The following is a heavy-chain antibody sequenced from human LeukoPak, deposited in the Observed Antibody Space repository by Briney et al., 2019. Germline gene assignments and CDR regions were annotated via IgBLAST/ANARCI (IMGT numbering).Heavy chain of an antibody. Sequence: GGSLRLSCAASGLTFSTYWMHWVRQAPGKGLVWVSRINGDGSLSYADSVKGRFTISRDNTKNMLYLQMNSLRADCTAVYYCAGGASSTVHYWGQGTLVTVSS. CDR1: GLTFSTYW. J-gene: IGHJ4*02. V-gene: IGHV3-74*01. D-gene: IGHD6-13*01. CDR2: INGDGSL. CDR3: AGGASSTVHY.